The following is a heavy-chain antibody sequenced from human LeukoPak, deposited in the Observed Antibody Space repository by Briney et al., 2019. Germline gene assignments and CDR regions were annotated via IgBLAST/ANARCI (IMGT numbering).Heavy chain of an antibody. V-gene: IGHV1-8*02. J-gene: IGHJ3*02. Sequence: ASVKVSCKASGYTFTDYYIHWVRQAPGQGLEWMGWMNPNSGNTGYAQKFQGRVTMTRNTSISTAYMELSSLRSEDTSVYYCARGPTPNAFDIWGQGTMVTVSS. CDR3: ARGPTPNAFDI. CDR2: MNPNSGNT. CDR1: GYTFTDYY.